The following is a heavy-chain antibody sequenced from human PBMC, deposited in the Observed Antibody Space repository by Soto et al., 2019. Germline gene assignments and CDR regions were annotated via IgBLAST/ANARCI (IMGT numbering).Heavy chain of an antibody. CDR1: GFALSTSGVG. D-gene: IGHD3-16*01. Sequence: QITLKESGPTLVKPTQTLTLTCTFSGFALSTSGVGVGWIRQSPGKALEWVALIYWNDDKRYSPSLKSRLTITQYTSKNPVVLTMTNIDHVDTGTYYCAHTLSSADYVSWYFDLWGRGTLVTVSS. CDR3: AHTLSSADYVSWYFDL. J-gene: IGHJ2*01. CDR2: IYWNDDK. V-gene: IGHV2-5*01.